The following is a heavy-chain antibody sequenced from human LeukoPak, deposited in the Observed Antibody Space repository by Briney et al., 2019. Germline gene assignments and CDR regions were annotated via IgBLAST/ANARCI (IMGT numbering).Heavy chain of an antibody. J-gene: IGHJ4*02. V-gene: IGHV3-48*03. Sequence: GGSLRLSCAASGFTFSSYEMNWVRQAPGKGLEWVSYISSSGSTIYYANSVKGRFTISRDNAKNSLYLQMNSLRAEDMAVYYCARGPHCSGGSCYSGNFDYWGQGTLVTVSS. D-gene: IGHD2-15*01. CDR2: ISSSGSTI. CDR3: ARGPHCSGGSCYSGNFDY. CDR1: GFTFSSYE.